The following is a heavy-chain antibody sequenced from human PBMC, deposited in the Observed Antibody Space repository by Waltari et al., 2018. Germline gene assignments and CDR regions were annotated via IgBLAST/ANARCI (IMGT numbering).Heavy chain of an antibody. D-gene: IGHD6-13*01. CDR3: AKEGIGFDY. J-gene: IGHJ4*02. Sequence: VQLVESGGGVVQPGGCLGLSCAASGFTFRSYGLHWVRQAPGKGLEWVAFIRYDGSNKYYADSVKGRFTISRDNSKNTLYLQINSLRAEDTAVYYCAKEGIGFDYWGQGTLVTVSS. CDR2: IRYDGSNK. V-gene: IGHV3-30*02. CDR1: GFTFRSYG.